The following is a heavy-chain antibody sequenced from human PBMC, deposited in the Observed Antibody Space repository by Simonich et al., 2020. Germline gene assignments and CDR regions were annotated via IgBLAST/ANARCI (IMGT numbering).Heavy chain of an antibody. J-gene: IGHJ3*02. CDR3: AREQARGGAFDI. CDR2: ISISSSYI. D-gene: IGHD3-16*01. V-gene: IGHV3-21*01. Sequence: EVQLVESGGGLVKPGGSLRLSCAASGLTFSSYSMNWGRQAPGKGLEWGSSISISSSYIYYADSVQGRFTISRDNAKNSLYQQMNSLRAEDTAVYYCAREQARGGAFDIWGQGTMVTVSS. CDR1: GLTFSSYS.